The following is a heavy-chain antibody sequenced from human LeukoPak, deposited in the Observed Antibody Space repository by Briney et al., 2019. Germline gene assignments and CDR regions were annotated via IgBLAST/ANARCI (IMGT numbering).Heavy chain of an antibody. D-gene: IGHD5-18*01. Sequence: GGSLRLSCAASGFTFSSYAMSWVRQAPGKGLEWVSAISGSGGSTYYEDSVKGRFTISRDNSKNTLYLQMNSLRAEDTAVYYCAKVSPVGIQLWTQHPFDYWGQGTLVTVSS. CDR3: AKVSPVGIQLWTQHPFDY. J-gene: IGHJ4*02. V-gene: IGHV3-23*01. CDR1: GFTFSSYA. CDR2: ISGSGGST.